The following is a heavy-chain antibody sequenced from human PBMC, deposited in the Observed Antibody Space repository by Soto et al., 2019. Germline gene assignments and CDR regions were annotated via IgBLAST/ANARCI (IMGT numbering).Heavy chain of an antibody. D-gene: IGHD6-13*01. CDR1: EFTFKSYG. CDR2: ISYDGSNK. V-gene: IGHV3-30*18. Sequence: HPGGSLRLSCAASEFTFKSYGMHWVRQAPGKGLAWVAVISYDGSNKYYADSVKGRFTISRDNSKNTLYLQMNSLRAEDTAVYYCAKGGDSSSWYFRRYGMDVWGQGTTVTVSS. J-gene: IGHJ6*02. CDR3: AKGGDSSSWYFRRYGMDV.